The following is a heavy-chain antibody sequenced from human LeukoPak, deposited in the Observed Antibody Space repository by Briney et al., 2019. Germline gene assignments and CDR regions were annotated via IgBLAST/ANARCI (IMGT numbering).Heavy chain of an antibody. CDR3: SRGGQSSSWFWVD. CDR2: ISDDGSSA. Sequence: GGSLRLSCAASGFTFGNYWMHWVRQAPGKGLLWVSRISDDGSSANYADSVQGRFIISRDNAKNSLSLQMNTLRAEDTAVYYCSRGGQSSSWFWVDWGRGTLVTVSS. V-gene: IGHV3-74*01. CDR1: GFTFGNYW. D-gene: IGHD6-13*01. J-gene: IGHJ4*02.